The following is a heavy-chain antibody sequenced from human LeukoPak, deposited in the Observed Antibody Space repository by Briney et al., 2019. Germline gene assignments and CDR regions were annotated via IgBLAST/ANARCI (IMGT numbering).Heavy chain of an antibody. CDR2: ISSSGSTI. CDR3: AGRITMVRGVPKVDY. Sequence: GGSLRLSCAASGFTFSSYEMNWVRQAPGKGLEWVSYISSSGSTIYYADSVKGRFTISRDNAKNSLYLQMNSLRAEDTAVYYCAGRITMVRGVPKVDYWGQGTLVTVSS. CDR1: GFTFSSYE. V-gene: IGHV3-48*03. D-gene: IGHD3-10*01. J-gene: IGHJ4*02.